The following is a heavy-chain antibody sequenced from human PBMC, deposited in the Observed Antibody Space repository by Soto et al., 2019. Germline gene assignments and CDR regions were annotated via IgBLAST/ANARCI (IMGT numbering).Heavy chain of an antibody. CDR1: AGSISSDGFY. CDR3: ARDSDYYSSGSFDY. V-gene: IGHV4-31*03. J-gene: IGHJ4*02. Sequence: PSETLSLTCSVSAGSISSDGFYWNWIRQPPGKGLEWIGYIYHSGGTYSSPSLRSRVTISVDTSKNQFTLKLSSVTAADTAVYYCARDSDYYSSGSFDYWGQGTLVTVSS. CDR2: IYHSGGT. D-gene: IGHD3-10*01.